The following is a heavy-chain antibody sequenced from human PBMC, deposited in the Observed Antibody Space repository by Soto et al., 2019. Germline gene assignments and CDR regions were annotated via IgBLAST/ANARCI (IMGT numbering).Heavy chain of an antibody. CDR2: ISTSSTYI. V-gene: IGHV3-21*01. Sequence: GGSLRLSCAASGFTFSSYCMNWVRQIPGKGLEWVSSISTSSTYIYYADSVNGRFTISKDNAKNSLYLQMNSLRAEDTAVYYCASGNWNDPNWFEPCGEGTLVTVS. D-gene: IGHD1-1*01. CDR3: ASGNWNDPNWFEP. CDR1: GFTFSSYC. J-gene: IGHJ5*02.